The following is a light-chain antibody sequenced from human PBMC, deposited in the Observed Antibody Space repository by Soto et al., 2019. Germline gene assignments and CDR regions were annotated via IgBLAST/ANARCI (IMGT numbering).Light chain of an antibody. CDR2: GAS. Sequence: EIVLTQSPGTLSLSPGERATLSCRASQRVSSSYLAWYQQKPGQAPRLLIYGASSRATGIPDRFSGSGSGTDFTLTISRLEPEDFAVYYCQQYGSSPRTFGKGTKLEIK. CDR3: QQYGSSPRT. CDR1: QRVSSSY. J-gene: IGKJ2*01. V-gene: IGKV3-20*01.